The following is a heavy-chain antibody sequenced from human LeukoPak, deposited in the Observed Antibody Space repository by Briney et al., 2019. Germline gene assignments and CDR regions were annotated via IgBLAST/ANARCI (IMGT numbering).Heavy chain of an antibody. CDR1: GYTFTSYG. CDR3: ARASPSHYDSSGYYQGFDY. J-gene: IGHJ4*02. Sequence: ASVKVSCKAFGYTFTSYGISWVRQAPGQGLEWMGWISAYNGNTDYAQKLQGRVTMTTDTSTSTAYMELRTLRSDDTAVYYCARASPSHYDSSGYYQGFDYWGQGTLVTVSS. V-gene: IGHV1-18*01. D-gene: IGHD3-22*01. CDR2: ISAYNGNT.